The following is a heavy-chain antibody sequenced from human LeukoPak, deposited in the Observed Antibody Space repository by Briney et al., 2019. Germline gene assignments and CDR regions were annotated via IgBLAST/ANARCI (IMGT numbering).Heavy chain of an antibody. CDR1: GYTFTGYN. CDR3: ARRGYDSSGYYFFDH. J-gene: IGHJ4*02. CDR2: INPHSGGT. Sequence: ASVKVSCKASGYTFTGYNIHWVRQAPGQGLEWMGWINPHSGGTNYAQKFQDRVTMTRDTSISTAYMEVSRLRSDDTAEYYCARRGYDSSGYYFFDHWGQGTLVTVSS. V-gene: IGHV1-2*02. D-gene: IGHD3-22*01.